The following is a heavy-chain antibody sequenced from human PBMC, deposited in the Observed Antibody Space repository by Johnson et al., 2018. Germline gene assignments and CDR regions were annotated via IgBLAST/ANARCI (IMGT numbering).Heavy chain of an antibody. CDR2: IGTRSDYI. D-gene: IGHD2-2*01. CDR3: ARVLGRAIRSGVDY. J-gene: IGHJ4*02. CDR1: GFTFSDYY. V-gene: IGHV3-11*06. Sequence: QVQLGQSGGGLVKPGGSLILPCAASGFTFSDYYMSWIRQAPGKGLEWVSSIGTRSDYIYYAAPVEGRFSISRDNAKNSLFLHMNRLRAEDTAVYYCARVLGRAIRSGVDYWGQGTLVTVSS.